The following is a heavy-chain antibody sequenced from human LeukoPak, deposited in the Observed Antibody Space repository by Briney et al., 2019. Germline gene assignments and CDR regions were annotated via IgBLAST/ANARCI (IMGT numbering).Heavy chain of an antibody. CDR3: ARLNGEATIFGY. CDR2: IYSGGST. J-gene: IGHJ4*02. D-gene: IGHD5-12*01. V-gene: IGHV3-66*04. CDR1: EFSVGSNC. Sequence: PGGSLRLSCAASEFSVGSNCMTWVRQAPGKGLEWVSLIYSGGSTYYADSVKGRFTISRDNAKNSLYLQMNGLTAEDTAVYYCARLNGEATIFGYWGQGSLVTVSS.